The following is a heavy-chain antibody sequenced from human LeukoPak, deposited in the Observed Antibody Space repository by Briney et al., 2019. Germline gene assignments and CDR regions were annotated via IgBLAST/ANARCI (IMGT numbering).Heavy chain of an antibody. CDR3: AKDLVGAISAGEPTDY. Sequence: PGGSLRLSCAASGVNFSSYAMSWVRQAPGKGLEWVSTISGSGGSTYYANSVKGRFTISRDNSKNTLYLQMNSLRAEDTAVYYCAKDLVGAISAGEPTDYWGQGTLVTVSS. CDR2: ISGSGGST. D-gene: IGHD1-26*01. V-gene: IGHV3-23*01. J-gene: IGHJ4*02. CDR1: GVNFSSYA.